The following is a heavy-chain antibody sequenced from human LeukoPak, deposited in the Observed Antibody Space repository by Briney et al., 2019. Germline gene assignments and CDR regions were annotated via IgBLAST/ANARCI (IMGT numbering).Heavy chain of an antibody. CDR2: ISSSGSTI. J-gene: IGHJ4*02. V-gene: IGHV3-48*03. D-gene: IGHD4-23*01. CDR1: GFTFSSYE. Sequence: TGGSLRLSCAASGFTFSSYEMNWVRQAPGKGLEWVSYISSSGSTIYYADSVKGRFTISRDNAKNSLYLQMNSLRVEDTALYYCTKDLRYYYADNHSEMDEHDYWGQGTLVTVSS. CDR3: TKDLRYYYADNHSEMDEHDY.